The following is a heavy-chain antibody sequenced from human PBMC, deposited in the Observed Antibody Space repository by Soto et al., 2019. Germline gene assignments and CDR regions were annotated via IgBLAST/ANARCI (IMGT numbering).Heavy chain of an antibody. CDR1: GYTFTSYA. CDR2: INAGNGNT. Sequence: QVQLVQSGAEVQKPGASVKVSCKASGYTFTSYAIHWVRQAPGPRLEWMGWINAGNGNTQYSQKFQGRVTITRDTSASIAYMEVSSLRSEDTALYYCAREQSGEIMTMTDAFDIWGQGTMLTVSS. D-gene: IGHD3-16*01. J-gene: IGHJ3*02. CDR3: AREQSGEIMTMTDAFDI. V-gene: IGHV1-3*01.